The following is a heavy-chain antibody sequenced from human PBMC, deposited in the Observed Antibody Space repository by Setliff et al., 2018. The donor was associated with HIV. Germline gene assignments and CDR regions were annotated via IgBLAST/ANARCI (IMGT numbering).Heavy chain of an antibody. V-gene: IGHV1-69*10. CDR1: GGSFSKYL. Sequence: SVKVSCKTSGGSFSKYLFTWVRQAPGQGLEWMGQIISILGITNYAQKFQGRVTLTADESTSTMYMELSSLTSDDTAVYYCAGPRGDEAFDVWGQGTMVTVSS. J-gene: IGHJ3*01. CDR3: AGPRGDEAFDV. CDR2: IISILGIT.